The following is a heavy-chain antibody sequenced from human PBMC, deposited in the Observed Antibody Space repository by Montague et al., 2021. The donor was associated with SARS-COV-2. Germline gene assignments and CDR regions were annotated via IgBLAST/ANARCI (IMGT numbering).Heavy chain of an antibody. Sequence: TLSLTCTVSGGSIGSGSYYWSWIRQPAGKGLEWIGRVYASGITNYNPSLKSRVTISLDTSKNQFSMRLSSVTAADTAPYYCIRGLASVDSWGQGTLVTVSS. CDR3: IRGLASVDS. J-gene: IGHJ5*01. CDR2: VYASGIT. V-gene: IGHV4-61*02. CDR1: GGSIGSGSYY.